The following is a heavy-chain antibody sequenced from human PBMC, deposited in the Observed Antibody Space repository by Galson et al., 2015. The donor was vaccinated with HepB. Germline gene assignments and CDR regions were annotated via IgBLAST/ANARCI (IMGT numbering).Heavy chain of an antibody. CDR1: GFTFSSYS. V-gene: IGHV3-48*02. Sequence: SLRLSCAASGFTFSSYSMNWVRQAPGKGLEWVSYISSRSSTIYYADSVKGRFTISRDNAKNSLYLQMNSLRDEDTAVYYCARVGGGNYGGVSYYYYGMDVWGQGTTVTVSS. J-gene: IGHJ6*02. D-gene: IGHD4-23*01. CDR3: ARVGGGNYGGVSYYYYGMDV. CDR2: ISSRSSTI.